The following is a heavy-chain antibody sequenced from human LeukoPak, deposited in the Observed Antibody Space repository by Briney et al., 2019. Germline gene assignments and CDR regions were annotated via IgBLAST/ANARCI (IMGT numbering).Heavy chain of an antibody. J-gene: IGHJ4*02. V-gene: IGHV1-2*02. Sequence: ASVKVSCKASGYTFTGYYMHWVRQAPGQGLEWMGWINPNSGGTNYAQKFQGKVTMTRDTSISTAYMELSRLRSDDTAVYYCAPSPPTDFSYYFDYWGQGTLVAVPS. CDR2: INPNSGGT. CDR3: APSPPTDFSYYFDY. D-gene: IGHD2-21*02. CDR1: GYTFTGYY.